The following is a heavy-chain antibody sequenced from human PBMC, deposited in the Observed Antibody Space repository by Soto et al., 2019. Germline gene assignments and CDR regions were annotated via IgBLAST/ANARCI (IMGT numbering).Heavy chain of an antibody. Sequence: ASVKVSCKASGGTFSSYAISWVRQAPGQGLEWMGGIIPIFGTANYAQKFQGRVTITADESTSTAYMELSSLRSEDTAVYYCARDYGSDYGDYVPSYWGQGTLVTVSS. J-gene: IGHJ4*02. V-gene: IGHV1-69*13. CDR1: GGTFSSYA. CDR3: ARDYGSDYGDYVPSY. CDR2: IIPIFGTA. D-gene: IGHD4-17*01.